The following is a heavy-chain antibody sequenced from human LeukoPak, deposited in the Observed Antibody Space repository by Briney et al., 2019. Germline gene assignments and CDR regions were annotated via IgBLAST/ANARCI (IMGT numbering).Heavy chain of an antibody. D-gene: IGHD3-3*01. CDR3: ARGSSSRITIFGVVIYRFDH. J-gene: IGHJ5*02. CDR1: GGTFISYA. V-gene: IGHV1-69*13. Sequence: GASVKVSCKASGGTFISYAISGVRQAPGQGLEWMGGIIPIFGTANYAQKFQGRVTITADESTSTAYMELSSLRSEDTAVYYCARGSSSRITIFGVVIYRFDHWGQGTLVTVSS. CDR2: IIPIFGTA.